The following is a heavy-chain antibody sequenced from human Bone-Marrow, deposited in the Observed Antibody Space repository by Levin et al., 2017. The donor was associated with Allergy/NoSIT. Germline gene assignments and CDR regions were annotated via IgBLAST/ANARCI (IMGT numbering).Heavy chain of an antibody. V-gene: IGHV3-30*18. D-gene: IGHD2-15*01. J-gene: IGHJ4*02. CDR1: GFTFRNYA. Sequence: PGGSLRLSCAVSGFTFRNYAMHWVRQAPGRGLEWVAFISLDGNTQYYADSVKGRFTVSRDNSNNTLHLQMNSLRAEDTAIYYCAKDTYTCSGGSGYLFDWWGQGELVTVSS. CDR2: ISLDGNTQ. CDR3: AKDTYTCSGGSGYLFDW.